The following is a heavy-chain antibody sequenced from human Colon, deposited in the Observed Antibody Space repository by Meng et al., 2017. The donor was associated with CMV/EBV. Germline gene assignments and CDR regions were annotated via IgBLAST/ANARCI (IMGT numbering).Heavy chain of an antibody. D-gene: IGHD3-10*01. CDR3: GRGINMGISYYYGMDV. CDR2: VMPNLGTA. J-gene: IGHJ6*02. Sequence: SVKVSCKASGYTFTSNGISWVRQAPGQGLEWVGRVMPNLGTANFSEKFQGRVTLTADTSTSTGYMVLSSLTSDDTAVYYCGRGINMGISYYYGMDVWGQGTPVTVSS. V-gene: IGHV1-69*04. CDR1: GYTFTSNG.